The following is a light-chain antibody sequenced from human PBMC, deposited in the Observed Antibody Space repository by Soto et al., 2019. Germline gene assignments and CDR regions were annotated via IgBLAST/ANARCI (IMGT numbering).Light chain of an antibody. CDR3: QAYDYSLTAFV. CDR1: SSNVGFNA. Sequence: QSVLTQPPSASGAPGQRVTLSCIGGSSNVGFNAVNWYQQLPGAAPKLLIHGNSQRPSGVPDRFSGSKSGTSASLAIIGLRAEDEADYYCQAYDYSLTAFVFGGGTKLTVL. V-gene: IGLV1-44*01. CDR2: GNS. J-gene: IGLJ3*02.